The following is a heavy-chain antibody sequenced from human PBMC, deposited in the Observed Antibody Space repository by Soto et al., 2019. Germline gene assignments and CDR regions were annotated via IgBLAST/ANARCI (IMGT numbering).Heavy chain of an antibody. CDR1: GGSISSSIYY. D-gene: IGHD2-2*01. CDR2: MYYSGRA. J-gene: IGHJ5*02. V-gene: IGHV4-39*01. CDR3: AGQAGVLVPASETNNWFDP. Sequence: SETLSLTCTVSGGSISSSIYYWAWIRQPPGKGLEWIGSMYYSGRASYNPSLKSRVTISVDASRSQFSLMLSSVTAADTAFYYCAGQAGVLVPASETNNWFDPWGQGTLVTVSS.